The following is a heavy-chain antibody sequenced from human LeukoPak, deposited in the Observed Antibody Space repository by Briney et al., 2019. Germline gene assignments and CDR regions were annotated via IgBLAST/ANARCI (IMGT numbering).Heavy chain of an antibody. J-gene: IGHJ5*02. CDR3: ASGRWFDP. CDR1: GGSFSGYY. Sequence: PSGTLSLTCAVYGGSFSGYYWSWIRQPPGKGLEWIGEINHSGSTNYNPSLKSRVTISVDTSKNQFSLKLSSVTAADTAVYYCASGRWFDPWGQGTLVTVSS. CDR2: INHSGST. V-gene: IGHV4-34*01.